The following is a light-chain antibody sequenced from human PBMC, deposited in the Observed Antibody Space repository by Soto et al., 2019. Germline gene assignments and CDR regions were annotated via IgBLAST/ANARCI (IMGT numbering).Light chain of an antibody. CDR3: QHYNSYPWT. CDR2: HAS. J-gene: IGKJ1*01. V-gene: IGKV1-5*01. CDR1: QTINNW. Sequence: DIQMTQSPSTLSASIGDRVTITCRASQTINNWLAWYQQKPGKAPNLLIYHASNLETGVPSRFSGSAFGTELTLTISSLQPDDFATYYCQHYNSYPWTFGQGTKV.